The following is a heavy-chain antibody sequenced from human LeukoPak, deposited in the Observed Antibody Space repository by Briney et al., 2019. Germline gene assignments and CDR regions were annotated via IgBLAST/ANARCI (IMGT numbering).Heavy chain of an antibody. V-gene: IGHV4-34*01. D-gene: IGHD3-16*01. J-gene: IGHJ4*02. CDR3: ARSVSGGLECDS. Sequence: PSETLSLTCAVYGGSFSGHYWTWIRQPPGKGLEWIGEINHNGITNYNPSLKSRVTISVDTSKNQFSLELRSVTAADTAVYYCARSVSGGLECDSWAQESLVTVSS. CDR1: GGSFSGHY. CDR2: INHNGIT.